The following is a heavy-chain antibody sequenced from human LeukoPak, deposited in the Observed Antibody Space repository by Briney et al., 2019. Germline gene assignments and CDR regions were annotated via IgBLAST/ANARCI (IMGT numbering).Heavy chain of an antibody. J-gene: IGHJ6*02. Sequence: GESLKISCKGSGYSFTSYWIGWVRQMPGKGLEWMGIIYPGDSDTRYSPSFQGQVTISADKSISTAYLQWSSLKASDTAMYYCARHGGYCDSSGYYPLYGMDVWGQGTTVTVSS. V-gene: IGHV5-51*01. D-gene: IGHD3-22*01. CDR3: ARHGGYCDSSGYYPLYGMDV. CDR2: IYPGDSDT. CDR1: GYSFTSYW.